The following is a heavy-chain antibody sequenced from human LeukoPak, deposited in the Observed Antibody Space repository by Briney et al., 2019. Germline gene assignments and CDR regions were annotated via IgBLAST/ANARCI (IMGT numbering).Heavy chain of an antibody. J-gene: IGHJ3*02. CDR3: ARDPYSGSYGAFDI. CDR1: GFTVSSNY. D-gene: IGHD1-26*01. CDR2: VKQDGTGG. V-gene: IGHV3-7*05. Sequence: GGSLRLSCAASGFTVSSNYMTWVRQAPGKGLEWVANVKQDGTGGVYVDSVKGRFIISRDNAENSLFLQMNSLRVEDTAVYYCARDPYSGSYGAFDIWGQGTMVTVSS.